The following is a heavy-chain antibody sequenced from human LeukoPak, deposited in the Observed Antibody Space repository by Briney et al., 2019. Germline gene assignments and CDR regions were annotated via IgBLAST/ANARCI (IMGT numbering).Heavy chain of an antibody. CDR2: VSYDGNTK. J-gene: IGHJ4*02. Sequence: PGGSLRLSCAASGFTFSSNGIHWVRQAPGKGLEWVAVVSYDGNTKYYADSVKGRFTISRDNSKNIGYLQMNSLRAEDTAVYHCAKEKYNWNDYFDHWGQGTLVTVSS. CDR1: GFTFSSNG. D-gene: IGHD1-1*01. V-gene: IGHV3-30*18. CDR3: AKEKYNWNDYFDH.